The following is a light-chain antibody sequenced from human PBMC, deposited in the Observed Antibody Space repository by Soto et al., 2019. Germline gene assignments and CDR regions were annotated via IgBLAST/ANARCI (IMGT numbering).Light chain of an antibody. Sequence: EIVLTQSPGTLSLSPGERGTLSCRASQSVISDYVAWYQQRPGQAPRLLIYGASTRAIGVPARFSGSGSGTEFTLTISSLQSEDFAVYYCQQYNDRPRTFGQGTKVDI. CDR1: QSVISD. V-gene: IGKV3-15*01. J-gene: IGKJ1*01. CDR3: QQYNDRPRT. CDR2: GAS.